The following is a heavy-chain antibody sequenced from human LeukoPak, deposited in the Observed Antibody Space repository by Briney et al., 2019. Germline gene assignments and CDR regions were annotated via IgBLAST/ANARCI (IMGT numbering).Heavy chain of an antibody. Sequence: GASVKVSCKASGHTFTSYYMHWVRQAPGQGLEWMGIINPSGDSTSYAQKFQGRVTMTRDTSTSTVYMELSSLRSEDTAVYYCARGLGYCSSTSCYYGRAPFDYWGQGTLVTVSS. CDR3: ARGLGYCSSTSCYYGRAPFDY. J-gene: IGHJ4*02. CDR1: GHTFTSYY. D-gene: IGHD2-2*01. CDR2: INPSGDST. V-gene: IGHV1-46*01.